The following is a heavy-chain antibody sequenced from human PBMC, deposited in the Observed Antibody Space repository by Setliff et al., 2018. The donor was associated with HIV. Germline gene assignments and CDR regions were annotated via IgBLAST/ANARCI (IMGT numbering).Heavy chain of an antibody. CDR1: GGSISSGGHY. J-gene: IGHJ4*02. D-gene: IGHD2-15*01. CDR2: ISNSGST. V-gene: IGHV4-31*03. CDR3: ATDVAGKYDY. Sequence: SETLSLTCSVSGGSISSGGHYWNWIRQHPGRGLEWIGYISNSGSTYYNPSLKGRLTISVDPSKNHFSLNLTSVTASETAPYYCATDVAGKYDYWGQGTLVTVSS.